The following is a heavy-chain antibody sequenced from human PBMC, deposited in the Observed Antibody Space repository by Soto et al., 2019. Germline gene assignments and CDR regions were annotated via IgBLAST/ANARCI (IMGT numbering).Heavy chain of an antibody. CDR3: ARAPGGYDFWSGYHPEYFQH. V-gene: IGHV1-8*01. J-gene: IGHJ1*01. CDR1: GYTFTSYD. CDR2: MNPNSGNT. Sequence: QVQLVQSGAEVKKPGASVKVSCKASGYTFTSYDINWVRQATGQGLEWMGWMNPNSGNTGYAQKVQGRVTMTRNTSISTAYMELSSLRSEDTAVYYCARAPGGYDFWSGYHPEYFQHWGQGTLVTVSS. D-gene: IGHD3-3*01.